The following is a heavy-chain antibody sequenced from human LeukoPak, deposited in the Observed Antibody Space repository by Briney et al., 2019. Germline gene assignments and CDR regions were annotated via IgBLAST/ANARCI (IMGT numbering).Heavy chain of an antibody. J-gene: IGHJ5*02. Sequence: GASVKVSCKASGYTFTGYYMHWVRQAPGQGLEWMGWINPNSGGTNYAQKIQGRVTMTRDTSISTAYMELSRLRSDDTAVYYCARADCSSTFCYIIDWFDPWGQGTLVTVSS. CDR1: GYTFTGYY. D-gene: IGHD2-2*01. CDR2: INPNSGGT. CDR3: ARADCSSTFCYIIDWFDP. V-gene: IGHV1-2*02.